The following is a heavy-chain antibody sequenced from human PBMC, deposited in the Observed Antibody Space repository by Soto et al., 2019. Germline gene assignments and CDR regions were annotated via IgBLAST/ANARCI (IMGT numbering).Heavy chain of an antibody. Sequence: GASVKVSCKASGFTFTSSAVPWVRQARGQRLEWIGWIVVGSGNTNYAQKFQARVTITMDMSTSTGYMELSSLRSEDPGAYYCAAVPTIIFAGGQEPLFTV. CDR2: IVVGSGNT. CDR1: GFTFTSSA. J-gene: IGHJ4*02. CDR3: AAVPTIIFA. D-gene: IGHD1-26*01. V-gene: IGHV1-58*01.